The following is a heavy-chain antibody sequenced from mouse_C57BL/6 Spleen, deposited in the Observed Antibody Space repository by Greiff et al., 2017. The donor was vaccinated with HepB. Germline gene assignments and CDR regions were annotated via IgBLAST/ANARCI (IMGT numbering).Heavy chain of an antibody. Sequence: EVQGVESGGGLVKPGGSLKLSCAASGFTFSSYTMSWVRQTPEKRLEWVATISGGGGNTYYPDSVKGRFTISRDNAKNTLYLQMSSLRSEDTALYYCARRGEYYGSSYNFFDYWGQGTTLTVSS. V-gene: IGHV5-9*01. D-gene: IGHD1-1*01. CDR2: ISGGGGNT. CDR1: GFTFSSYT. J-gene: IGHJ2*01. CDR3: ARRGEYYGSSYNFFDY.